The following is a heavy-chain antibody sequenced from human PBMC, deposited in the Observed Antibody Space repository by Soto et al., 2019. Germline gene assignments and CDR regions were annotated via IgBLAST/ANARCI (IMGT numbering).Heavy chain of an antibody. J-gene: IGHJ6*02. CDR3: ARGEGAYCGGDCYYYYYGMDV. CDR2: IIPIFGTA. Sequence: QVQLVQSGDEVKKPGSSVKVSCKASGGTFSSYAISWVRQAPGQGLEWMGGIIPIFGTAHYAQKFQGRVTITADESTSTAYMELSSLRSEDTAVYYCARGEGAYCGGDCYYYYYGMDVWGQVTTVTVSS. V-gene: IGHV1-69*01. D-gene: IGHD2-21*02. CDR1: GGTFSSYA.